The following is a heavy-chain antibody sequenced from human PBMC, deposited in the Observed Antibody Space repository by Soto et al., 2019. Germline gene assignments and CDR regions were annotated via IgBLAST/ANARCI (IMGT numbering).Heavy chain of an antibody. J-gene: IGHJ6*03. V-gene: IGHV1-3*01. CDR3: ARGHDFWSGLYYMDV. CDR2: INAGNGNT. CDR1: GYTFTSYA. D-gene: IGHD3-3*01. Sequence: QVQLVQSGAEVKKPGASVKVSCKASGYTFTSYAMHWLRQAPGQRLEWMGWINAGNGNTKYSQKFQGRVTITRDTSASTAYMELSSLRSEDTAVYYCARGHDFWSGLYYMDVWGKGTTVTVSS.